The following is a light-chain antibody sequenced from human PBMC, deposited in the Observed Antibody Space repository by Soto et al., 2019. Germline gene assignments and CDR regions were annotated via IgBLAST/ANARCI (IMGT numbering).Light chain of an antibody. J-gene: IGKJ2*01. V-gene: IGKV3-11*01. Sequence: EIVLTQSPATLSLSPGERATLSCRASQSVSSYLAWYQQKPGQAPRLLIYDASNRATGIPARFSGSGSGTDFTLTISSLEPEYFAVYYCQQRSNWPGFGQGTKLEIK. CDR1: QSVSSY. CDR3: QQRSNWPG. CDR2: DAS.